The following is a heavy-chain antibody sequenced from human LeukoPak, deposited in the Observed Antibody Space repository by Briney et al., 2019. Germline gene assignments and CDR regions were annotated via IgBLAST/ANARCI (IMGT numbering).Heavy chain of an antibody. J-gene: IGHJ6*03. Sequence: PGGSLRLSCAASGFTFSSYGMHWVRQAPGKGLEWVAFIRYDGSNKYYADSVKGRFTISRDNSKNTLYLQMNSLRAEDTAVYYCAREINGAPYYYYYMDVWGKGTTVTVSS. D-gene: IGHD2-8*01. CDR3: AREINGAPYYYYYMDV. CDR1: GFTFSSYG. V-gene: IGHV3-30*02. CDR2: IRYDGSNK.